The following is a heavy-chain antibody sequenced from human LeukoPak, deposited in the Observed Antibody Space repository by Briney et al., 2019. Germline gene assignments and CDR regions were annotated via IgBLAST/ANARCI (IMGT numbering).Heavy chain of an antibody. V-gene: IGHV4-59*05. CDR3: GRAPSF. Sequence: PGGSLRLSCAASGFTFSSYSMNWVRQPPGKGLEWIGSHYYNGDTYYNPSLKSRVSISVDTSKSQFSLRLTSVTAADTAMYFCGRAPSFWGQGILVTVSS. CDR2: HYYNGDT. D-gene: IGHD2-2*01. CDR1: GFTFSSYSMN. J-gene: IGHJ4*02.